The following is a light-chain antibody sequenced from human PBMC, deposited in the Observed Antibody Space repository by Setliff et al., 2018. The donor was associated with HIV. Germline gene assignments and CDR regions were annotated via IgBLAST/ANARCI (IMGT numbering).Light chain of an antibody. CDR3: QQSFSTPYT. Sequence: DIQMTQSPSSVSASVGDRVTITCRASQSISSYLSWYQQKPGKAPKLLIYAATSLQRGVPSTFSGDGSGTDFTLTITILQPEDFATYYCQQSFSTPYTFGQGTKVDSK. J-gene: IGKJ2*01. CDR2: AAT. V-gene: IGKV1-39*01. CDR1: QSISSY.